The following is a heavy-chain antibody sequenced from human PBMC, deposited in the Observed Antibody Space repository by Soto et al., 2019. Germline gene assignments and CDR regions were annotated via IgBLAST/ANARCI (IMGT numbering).Heavy chain of an antibody. CDR3: AASIAAGGGG. J-gene: IGHJ4*02. CDR2: INSAGSRT. D-gene: IGHD6-13*01. V-gene: IGHV3-74*01. Sequence: EVHLVESGGGSVQPGGSLRLSCAASGFTFSSYYMHWVRQAPGKGLVWVSRINSAGSRTAYADSVKGRFTISRDNAKNTLYLQMNNLRAEDTAVYYCAASIAAGGGGWGQGTLVTVSS. CDR1: GFTFSSYY.